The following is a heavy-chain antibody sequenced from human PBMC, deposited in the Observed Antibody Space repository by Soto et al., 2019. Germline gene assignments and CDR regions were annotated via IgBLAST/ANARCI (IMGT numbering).Heavy chain of an antibody. CDR3: ASQRYIVVVVAATRLYYYYGMDV. D-gene: IGHD2-15*01. V-gene: IGHV1-69*13. Sequence: SVKVSCKASGGTFSSYAISWVRQAPGQGLEWMGGIIPIFGTANYAQKFQGRVTITADESTSTAYMELSSLRSEDTAVYYCASQRYIVVVVAATRLYYYYGMDVWGQGTTVTVSS. J-gene: IGHJ6*02. CDR2: IIPIFGTA. CDR1: GGTFSSYA.